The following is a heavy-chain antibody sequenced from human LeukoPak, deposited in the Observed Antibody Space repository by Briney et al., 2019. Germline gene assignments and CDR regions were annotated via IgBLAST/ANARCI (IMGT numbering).Heavy chain of an antibody. CDR3: AKETGDY. CDR1: GFMFSSHG. V-gene: IGHV3-9*01. D-gene: IGHD7-27*01. J-gene: IGHJ4*02. CDR2: ISWNSGSI. Sequence: GGSLRLSCAASGFMFSSHGMNWVRQAPGKGLEWVSGISWNSGSIGYADSVKGRFTISRDNAKNSLYLQMNSLRAEDTALYYCAKETGDYWGQGTLVTVSS.